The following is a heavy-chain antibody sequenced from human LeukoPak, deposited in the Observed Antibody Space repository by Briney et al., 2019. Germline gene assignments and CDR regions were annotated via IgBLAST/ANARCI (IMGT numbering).Heavy chain of an antibody. CDR3: ARDTHEYGSGSYYDDTFDS. CDR2: MHHSGKT. Sequence: SETLSLTCTVSGGSMIDHYWSWVRQPPGKGLEWVGYMHHSGKTNSNPSLKSRVTISVDTSKNHVSLKLSSVTAADTAVYYCARDTHEYGSGSYYDDTFDSWGQGTLVTVSS. V-gene: IGHV4-59*11. J-gene: IGHJ3*02. D-gene: IGHD3-10*01. CDR1: GGSMIDHY.